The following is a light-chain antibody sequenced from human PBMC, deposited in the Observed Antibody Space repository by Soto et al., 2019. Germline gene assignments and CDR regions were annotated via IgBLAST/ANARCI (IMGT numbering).Light chain of an antibody. CDR3: AAWDDSRNAWV. CDR2: SNN. J-gene: IGLJ3*02. CDR1: SSNIGSNP. V-gene: IGLV1-44*01. Sequence: QSVLTQPPSASGTPGQRVTISCSGSSSNIGSNPVNWYQQLPGTAPKVLIYSNNQRPSGVPDRFSGSKSGTSASLAISELQSEDEADDYCAAWDDSRNAWVFGGGTKLTVL.